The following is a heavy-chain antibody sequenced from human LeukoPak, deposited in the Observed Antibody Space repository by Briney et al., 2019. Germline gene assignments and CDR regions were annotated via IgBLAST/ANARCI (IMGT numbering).Heavy chain of an antibody. CDR2: ISTSSDYI. CDR3: ARGLYSGYD. J-gene: IGHJ4*02. Sequence: PGGSLRLSCAASGFTFSSHSMNWVRQAPGKGLEWVSSISTSSDYIYYADSVKGRFTISRDNAKNSLYLQRNSLRAEDTAVYYCARGLYSGYDWGQGTLVTVSS. CDR1: GFTFSSHS. V-gene: IGHV3-21*01. D-gene: IGHD5-12*01.